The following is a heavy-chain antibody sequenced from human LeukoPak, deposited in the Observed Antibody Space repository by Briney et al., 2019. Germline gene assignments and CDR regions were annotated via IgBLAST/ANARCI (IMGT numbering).Heavy chain of an antibody. CDR3: VRENYGIDS. CDR1: GFRFKSW. J-gene: IGHJ4*02. D-gene: IGHD4-17*01. Sequence: PGESLRLSCAASGFRFKSWMNWVRQAPGKGLVWVSHIDTDGRRTNYADSVKGRFTISRDNGKNTLYLQMNSLRVEDTGVYYCVRENYGIDSWGQGTLVIVSS. CDR2: IDTDGRRT. V-gene: IGHV3-74*01.